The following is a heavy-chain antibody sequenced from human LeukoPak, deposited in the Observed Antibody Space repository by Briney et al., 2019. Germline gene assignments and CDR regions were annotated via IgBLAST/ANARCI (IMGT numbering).Heavy chain of an antibody. CDR3: ARGSPYGRNWFDP. J-gene: IGHJ5*02. V-gene: IGHV4-38-2*02. CDR1: GYSISSGYY. CDR2: INHSGST. D-gene: IGHD3-10*01. Sequence: SETLSLTCTVSGYSISSGYYWGWIRQPPGKGLEWIGEINHSGSTNYNPSLKSRVTISVDTSKNQFSLKLSSVTAADTAVYYCARGSPYGRNWFDPWGQGTLVTVSS.